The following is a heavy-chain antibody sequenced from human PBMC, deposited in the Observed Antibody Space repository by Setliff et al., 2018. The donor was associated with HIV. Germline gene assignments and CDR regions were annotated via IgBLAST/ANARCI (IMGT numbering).Heavy chain of an antibody. CDR3: ARQPLVSAIGFEAFDI. D-gene: IGHD1-26*01. CDR1: GGSISSYY. V-gene: IGHV4-4*08. J-gene: IGHJ3*02. CDR2: IYTSGST. Sequence: PSETLSLTCTVSGGSISSYYWSWIRQPPGKGLEWIGRIYTSGSTNYNPSLKSRFSISIYKSKNQFSLRLSSVTAADTAVYYCARQPLVSAIGFEAFDIWGQGTKVTVSS.